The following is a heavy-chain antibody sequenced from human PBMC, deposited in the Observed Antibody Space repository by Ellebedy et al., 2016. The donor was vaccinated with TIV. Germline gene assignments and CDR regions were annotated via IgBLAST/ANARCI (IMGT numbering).Heavy chain of an antibody. Sequence: ASVKVSCKASGYTFTTYDINWVRQATGQGLEWMGWMNPNNGHTGYAQKFQGRVTMTRNTSISTAYMELSSLRSEDTAVYYCARVHSDSSGYAFDPWGQGTLVSVSS. V-gene: IGHV1-8*01. D-gene: IGHD3-22*01. CDR3: ARVHSDSSGYAFDP. CDR1: GYTFTTYD. CDR2: MNPNNGHT. J-gene: IGHJ5*02.